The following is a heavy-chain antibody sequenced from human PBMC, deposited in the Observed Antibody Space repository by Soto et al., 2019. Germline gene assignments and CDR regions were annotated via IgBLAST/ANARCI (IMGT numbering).Heavy chain of an antibody. CDR2: ISYDGSNK. CDR3: AREVGGSEAIFDY. CDR1: GFTFSSYA. D-gene: IGHD2-15*01. J-gene: IGHJ4*02. Sequence: GGSLRLSCAASGFTFSSYAMHWVRQAPGKGLEWVAVISYDGSNKYYADSVKGRFTISRDNSKNTLYLQMNSLRAEDTAVYYCAREVGGSEAIFDYWGQGTLVTVSS. V-gene: IGHV3-30-3*01.